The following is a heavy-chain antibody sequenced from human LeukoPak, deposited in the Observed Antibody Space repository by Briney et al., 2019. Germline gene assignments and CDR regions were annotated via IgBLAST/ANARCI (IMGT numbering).Heavy chain of an antibody. CDR1: GYTFRDYP. CDR2: VNTKTGNP. J-gene: IGHJ4*02. CDR3: ARVSFPAYYDSGDFYSTFDY. V-gene: IGHV7-4-1*02. Sequence: ASVKVSCKASGYTFRDYPMNWVRQAPGQGLEWMGWVNTKTGNPTFAQGFTGRYVFSLDISVSTAYLQISSLKAEDTAVYFCARVSFPAYYDSGDFYSTFDYWGQGTLVTVSS. D-gene: IGHD3-22*01.